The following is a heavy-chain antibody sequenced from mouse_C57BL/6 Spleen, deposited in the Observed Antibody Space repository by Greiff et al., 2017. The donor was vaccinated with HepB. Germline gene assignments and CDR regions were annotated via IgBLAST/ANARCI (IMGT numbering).Heavy chain of an antibody. CDR1: GYSITSGYY. D-gene: IGHD1-1*01. CDR3: AREITTVVATNFDY. Sequence: EVQLKESGPGLVKPSQSLSLTCSVTGYSITSGYYWNWIRQFPGNKLEWMGYISYDGSNNYNPSLKNRISITRDTSKNQFFLKLNSVTTEDTATYYCAREITTVVATNFDYWGQGTTLTVSS. J-gene: IGHJ2*01. CDR2: ISYDGSN. V-gene: IGHV3-6*01.